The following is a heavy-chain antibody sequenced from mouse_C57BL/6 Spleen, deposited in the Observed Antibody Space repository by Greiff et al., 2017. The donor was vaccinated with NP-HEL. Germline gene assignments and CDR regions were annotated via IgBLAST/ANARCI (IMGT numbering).Heavy chain of an antibody. CDR3: TNWDVEDYFDY. V-gene: IGHV6-3*01. Sequence: EVKLEESGGGLVQPGGSMKLSCVASGFTFSNYWMNWVRQSPEKGLEWVAQIRLKSDNYATHYAESVKGRFTISRDDSKSSVYLQMNNLRAEDTGIYYCTNWDVEDYFDYWGQGTTLTVSS. D-gene: IGHD4-1*01. J-gene: IGHJ2*01. CDR2: IRLKSDNYAT. CDR1: GFTFSNYW.